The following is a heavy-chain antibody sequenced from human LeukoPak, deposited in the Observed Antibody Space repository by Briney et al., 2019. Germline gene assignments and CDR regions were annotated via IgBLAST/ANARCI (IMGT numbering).Heavy chain of an antibody. Sequence: SVKVSCKSSGGTFSSYAIIWVRQAPGQGLEWMGGIIPIFGTANYAQKFQGRVTITADESTSTAYMELSSLRSEDTAVYYCARETTGYPYYFDYWGQGTLVTVSS. J-gene: IGHJ4*02. CDR3: ARETTGYPYYFDY. V-gene: IGHV1-69*01. CDR1: GGTFSSYA. CDR2: IIPIFGTA. D-gene: IGHD6-25*01.